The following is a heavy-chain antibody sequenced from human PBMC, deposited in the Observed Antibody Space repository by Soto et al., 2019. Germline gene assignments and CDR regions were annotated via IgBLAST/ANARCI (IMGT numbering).Heavy chain of an antibody. Sequence: EVQLLESGGGLVQPGGSLRLSCAASGFTFSSYAMSWVRQAPGKGLEWVSAISGSGGSTYYADSVKGRFTISRDNSKNTLYLQMNSLRAEDTAVYYCAKLGRGYHGSGSYSYYRLGHYYYGMDVWGQGTTVTVSS. J-gene: IGHJ6*02. CDR1: GFTFSSYA. CDR3: AKLGRGYHGSGSYSYYRLGHYYYGMDV. CDR2: ISGSGGST. V-gene: IGHV3-23*01. D-gene: IGHD3-10*01.